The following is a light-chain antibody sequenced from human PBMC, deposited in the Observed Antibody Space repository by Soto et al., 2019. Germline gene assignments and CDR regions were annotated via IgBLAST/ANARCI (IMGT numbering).Light chain of an antibody. Sequence: AIRMTQSPSSLSASTGDRVTISCRASQGISSYLAWYQKKPGKAPKLLIYAASTLQSGVPSRFSGSGSGTDFTLTISCLQSEDFATYYCQHYYSYPRAFGQGTKVEMK. J-gene: IGKJ1*01. CDR1: QGISSY. CDR2: AAS. V-gene: IGKV1-8*01. CDR3: QHYYSYPRA.